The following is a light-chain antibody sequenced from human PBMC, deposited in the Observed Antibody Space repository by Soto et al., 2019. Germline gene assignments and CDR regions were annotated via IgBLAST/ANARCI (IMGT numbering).Light chain of an antibody. CDR1: QGLSTY. CDR2: AAS. V-gene: IGKV1-12*02. J-gene: IGKJ4*01. Sequence: DIQMTQSPSSVSASVGDRVTITCRASQGLSTYLAWYQQKPGKAPKLLIYAASNLQSGVPSRFSGSGSGTDFTLTISSLQPEDFATYYCLSGHSSPFGGGTKVEIK. CDR3: LSGHSSP.